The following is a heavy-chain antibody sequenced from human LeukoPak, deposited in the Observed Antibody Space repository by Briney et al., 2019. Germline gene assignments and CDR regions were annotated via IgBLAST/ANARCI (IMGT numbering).Heavy chain of an antibody. J-gene: IGHJ4*02. CDR3: ARYYYDSSGSYYYFDY. CDR1: GYTFTGYY. D-gene: IGHD3-22*01. V-gene: IGHV1-2*02. Sequence: ASVKVSCKASGYTFTGYYMHWVRQAPGQGLECMGWINPNSGGTNYAQKFQGRVTMTRDTSISTAYMELSRLRSDDTAVYYCARYYYDSSGSYYYFDYWGQGTLVTVSS. CDR2: INPNSGGT.